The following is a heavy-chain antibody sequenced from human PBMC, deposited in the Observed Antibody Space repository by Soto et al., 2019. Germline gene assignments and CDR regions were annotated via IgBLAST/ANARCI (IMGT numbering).Heavy chain of an antibody. J-gene: IGHJ4*02. CDR1: SAPITKYY. CDR2: THHSGYS. V-gene: IGHV4-4*09. D-gene: IGHD4-4*01. CDR3: GRLQNVSNWCFDS. Sequence: QAQLQESGPGLVKPSETLSLTCTVSSAPITKYYWGWVRQAPGRGLERIGFTHHSGYSGYSSSLTSRATMSVDPSKNQVSLKLTSVTAADTAVYYCGRLQNVSNWCFDSCGEGVLVTVSS.